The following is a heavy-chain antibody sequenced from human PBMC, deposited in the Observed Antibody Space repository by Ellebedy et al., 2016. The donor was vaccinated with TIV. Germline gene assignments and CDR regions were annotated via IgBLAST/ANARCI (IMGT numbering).Heavy chain of an antibody. D-gene: IGHD3-10*01. CDR1: GFTFMSYA. CDR2: IRYDGGDE. Sequence: PGGSLRLSCAASGFTFMSYAMHWVRQAPGKGLEWVAFIRYDGGDEHYADSVRGRFTISRDNSKNTLFLQMNSLRTEDTAVYYCAKDRYYYGSSRAHYFDYWGQGSLVTVSS. V-gene: IGHV3-30*02. CDR3: AKDRYYYGSSRAHYFDY. J-gene: IGHJ4*02.